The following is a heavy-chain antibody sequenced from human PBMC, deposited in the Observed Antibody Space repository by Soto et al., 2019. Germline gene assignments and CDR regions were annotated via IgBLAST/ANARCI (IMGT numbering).Heavy chain of an antibody. CDR3: ARDPAGSYYYYSSGYFDY. J-gene: IGHJ4*02. CDR2: IKQDGSEK. Sequence: EVQLVESGGGLVQPGGSLRLSCAASGFTFSSYWMSWVRQAPGKGLEWVANIKQDGSEKYYVDSVKGRFTISRDNAKNSLYLQMNSLRAEDTAVYYCARDPAGSYYYYSSGYFDYWGQGTLVTVSS. CDR1: GFTFSSYW. D-gene: IGHD3-22*01. V-gene: IGHV3-7*03.